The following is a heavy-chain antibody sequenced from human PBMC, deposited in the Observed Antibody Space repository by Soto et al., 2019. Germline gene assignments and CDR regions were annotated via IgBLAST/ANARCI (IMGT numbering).Heavy chain of an antibody. CDR1: GFTFSSYA. Sequence: QVQLVESGGGVVQPGRSLRLSCAASGFTFSSYAMHWVRQAPGKGLEWVAVISYDGSNKYYADSVKGRFTISRDNSKNTLYLQMTSLRAEDTAVYYCARDQGIQLWLRYCMDFWGQGTTVTVSS. D-gene: IGHD5-18*01. J-gene: IGHJ6*02. CDR3: ARDQGIQLWLRYCMDF. V-gene: IGHV3-30-3*01. CDR2: ISYDGSNK.